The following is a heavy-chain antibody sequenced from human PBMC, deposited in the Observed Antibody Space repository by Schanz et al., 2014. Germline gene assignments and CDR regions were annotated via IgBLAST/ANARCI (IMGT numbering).Heavy chain of an antibody. CDR1: GYTFVSYS. V-gene: IGHV1-46*01. CDR2: ITPSGGST. Sequence: QVQLVQSGAEVKKPGASVKVSCKASGYTFVSYSMHWVRQAPGQGLEWMGIITPSGGSTNYAQKLQGRVTMTRDTSTSTVYMELSSLRSEDTAVYYCARGYGDSPTDFWGQGTLVTVSS. D-gene: IGHD4-17*01. CDR3: ARGYGDSPTDF. J-gene: IGHJ4*02.